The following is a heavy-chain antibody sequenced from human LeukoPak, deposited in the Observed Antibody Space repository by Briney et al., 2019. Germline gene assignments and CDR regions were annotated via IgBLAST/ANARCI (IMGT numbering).Heavy chain of an antibody. D-gene: IGHD3-10*01. V-gene: IGHV3-33*01. J-gene: IGHJ4*02. CDR2: VWYDGSHQ. Sequence: PGGSLRLSCAASGFPFSGSGMHWVRQAPGKGLEWVAVVWYDGSHQYYADSVKGRFTISRDNSKNTVDLQMNSLRVEDTAVYYCASSFGATRGYWGQGTLVTVSS. CDR3: ASSFGATRGY. CDR1: GFPFSGSG.